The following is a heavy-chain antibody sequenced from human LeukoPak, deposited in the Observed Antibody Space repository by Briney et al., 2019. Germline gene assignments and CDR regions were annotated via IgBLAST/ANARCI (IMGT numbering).Heavy chain of an antibody. CDR3: ARQQPEVDY. D-gene: IGHD1-14*01. Sequence: SETLSLTCTVSGGSISSSSFYWGWIRQPPGKGLEWIGSIYYSGNTYYNPSLKSRITISVDTSKNQFSLKLKSVAAADTAVYYCARQQPEVDYWGQGTLVTVSS. CDR2: IYYSGNT. J-gene: IGHJ4*02. V-gene: IGHV4-39*01. CDR1: GGSISSSSFY.